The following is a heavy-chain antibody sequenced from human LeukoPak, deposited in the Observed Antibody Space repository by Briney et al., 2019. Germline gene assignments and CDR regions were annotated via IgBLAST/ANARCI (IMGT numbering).Heavy chain of an antibody. V-gene: IGHV3-43*01. Sequence: PGGSLRLSCAASGFTFDDYTLHWVRQAPGKGLEWVSLITWDGGGAYYADSVRGRFTISRDNAKNSLYLQMNSLRAEDTAVYYCARDSTDYYYGMDVWGQGTTVTVSS. D-gene: IGHD5/OR15-5a*01. CDR2: ITWDGGGA. CDR3: ARDSTDYYYGMDV. CDR1: GFTFDDYT. J-gene: IGHJ6*02.